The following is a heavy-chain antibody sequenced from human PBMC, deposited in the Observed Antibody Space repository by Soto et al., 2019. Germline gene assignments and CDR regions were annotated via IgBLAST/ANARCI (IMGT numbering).Heavy chain of an antibody. D-gene: IGHD3-3*01. CDR2: FDPEDGET. J-gene: IGHJ6*02. V-gene: IGHV1-24*01. CDR3: SPYHTIFGPSHENGMDV. CDR1: GYTLTELS. Sequence: ASVKVSCKVSGYTLTELSMHWVRQAPGKGLEGMGGFDPEDGETIYAQKFQGRVTMTEDTSTDTAYMELSSLISEDTAVYYSSPYHTIFGPSHENGMDVLGQGTTVTVSS.